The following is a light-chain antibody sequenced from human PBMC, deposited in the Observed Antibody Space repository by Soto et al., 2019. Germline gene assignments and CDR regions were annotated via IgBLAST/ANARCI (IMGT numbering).Light chain of an antibody. V-gene: IGLV2-23*01. CDR3: CSYAGGTTWV. Sequence: QSALTQPAYVSGSPGQSITISCTGTSSDVGNYNLVSWYQHHPGKAPQLMIYEDSKRPSGMSNRFSGSKSGNTASLTISGLQAEDEANYYFCSYAGGTTWVFGGGTKLTVL. CDR1: SSDVGNYNL. CDR2: EDS. J-gene: IGLJ3*02.